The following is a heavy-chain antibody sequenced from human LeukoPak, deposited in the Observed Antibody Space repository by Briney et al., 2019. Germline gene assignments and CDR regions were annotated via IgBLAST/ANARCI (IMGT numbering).Heavy chain of an antibody. J-gene: IGHJ4*02. D-gene: IGHD5-12*01. CDR3: ARHLYSGYDRVFDY. Sequence: SETLSLTCTVSGGFISGYYWIWLRQPPGKGLEWLGYVYYGGTTNYNPALKSRVTISVYTSKNQFSLKLSSVTAADTAVYFCARHLYSGYDRVFDYWGQGSLVTVSS. V-gene: IGHV4-59*08. CDR1: GGFISGYY. CDR2: VYYGGTT.